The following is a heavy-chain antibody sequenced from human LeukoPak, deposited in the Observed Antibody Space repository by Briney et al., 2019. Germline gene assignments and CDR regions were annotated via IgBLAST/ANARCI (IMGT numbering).Heavy chain of an antibody. CDR1: GGSISSYY. J-gene: IGHJ5*02. Sequence: LSLTCTVSGGSISSYYWSWIRQPPGKGLEWVSGISWNSGSIGYADSVKGRFTISRDNAKNSLYLQMNSLRAEDTALYYCAKDKGAVATIGWFDPWGQGTLVTVSS. CDR3: AKDKGAVATIGWFDP. CDR2: ISWNSGSI. V-gene: IGHV3-9*01. D-gene: IGHD5-24*01.